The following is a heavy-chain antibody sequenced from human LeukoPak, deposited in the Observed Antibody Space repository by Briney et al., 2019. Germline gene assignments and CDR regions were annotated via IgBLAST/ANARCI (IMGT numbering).Heavy chain of an antibody. CDR1: GITLSNYA. CDR2: ISGSGGGT. Sequence: PGGSLRLSCAVSGITLSNYAMTWVRQAPGKGLEWVAGISGSGGGTNYADSVKGRFTISRDNSKNTLYLQMNNLRVDDTAVYFCAKRSVVIRVILVGFHKEAYYFDSWGQGALVTVSS. CDR3: AKRSVVIRVILVGFHKEAYYFDS. J-gene: IGHJ4*02. V-gene: IGHV3-23*01. D-gene: IGHD3-22*01.